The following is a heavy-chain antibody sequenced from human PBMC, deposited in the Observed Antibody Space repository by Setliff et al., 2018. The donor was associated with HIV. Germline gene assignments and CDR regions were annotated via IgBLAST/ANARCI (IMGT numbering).Heavy chain of an antibody. V-gene: IGHV1-2*02. J-gene: IGHJ4*02. Sequence: ASVKVSCKASGYTFTGYYMHWVRQAPGQGLEWMGWINPNSGGTNYAQKFQGRVTMTRDTSITTAYMELSRLGSDDTAVYYCARDGIAVAGTLPFDYWGQGTLVTVSS. D-gene: IGHD6-19*01. CDR1: GYTFTGYY. CDR2: INPNSGGT. CDR3: ARDGIAVAGTLPFDY.